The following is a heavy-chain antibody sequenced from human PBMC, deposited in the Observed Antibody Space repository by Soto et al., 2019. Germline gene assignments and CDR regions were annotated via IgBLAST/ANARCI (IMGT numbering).Heavy chain of an antibody. CDR1: GDTFTSYG. V-gene: IGHV1-18*01. J-gene: IGHJ3*02. CDR3: ARDAAVVVTAIDAFDI. Sequence: ASVKVSCKASGDTFTSYGISWVRQAPGQGLEWMGWISAYNGNTNYAQKLQGRVTMTTDTSTSTAYMELRSLRSDDTAVYYCARDAAVVVTAIDAFDIWGKGTMVTVSS. CDR2: ISAYNGNT. D-gene: IGHD2-21*02.